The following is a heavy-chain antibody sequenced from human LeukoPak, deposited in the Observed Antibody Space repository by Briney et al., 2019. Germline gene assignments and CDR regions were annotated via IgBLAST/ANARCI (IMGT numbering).Heavy chain of an antibody. CDR1: GFTFSSYS. J-gene: IGHJ4*02. CDR3: AKGLYSSSWYYFDY. Sequence: GGSLRLSCAASGFTFSSYSMNWVRQALGKGLEWVSGISWNSGSIGYADSVKGRFTISRDNAKNSLYLQMNSLRAEDTALYYCAKGLYSSSWYYFDYWGQGTLVTVSS. V-gene: IGHV3-9*01. D-gene: IGHD6-13*01. CDR2: ISWNSGSI.